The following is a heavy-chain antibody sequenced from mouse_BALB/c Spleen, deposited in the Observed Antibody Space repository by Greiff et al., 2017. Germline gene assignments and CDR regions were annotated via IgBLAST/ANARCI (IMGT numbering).Heavy chain of an antibody. D-gene: IGHD1-1*01. Sequence: EVQRVESGGGLVKPGGSLKLSCAASGFTFSSYAMSWVRQTPEKRLEWVASISSGGSTYYPDSVKGRFTISRDNARNILYLQMSSLRSEDTAMYYCARARSGYYYGSSSSFDYWGQGTTLTVSS. J-gene: IGHJ2*01. CDR1: GFTFSSYA. CDR2: ISSGGST. CDR3: ARARSGYYYGSSSSFDY. V-gene: IGHV5-6-5*01.